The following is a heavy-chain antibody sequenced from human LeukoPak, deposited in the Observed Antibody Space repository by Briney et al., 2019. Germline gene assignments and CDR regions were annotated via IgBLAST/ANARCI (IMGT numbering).Heavy chain of an antibody. CDR3: ARAGGTYSGYGDGMDV. J-gene: IGHJ6*02. V-gene: IGHV3-33*01. CDR1: GCTFSSYG. Sequence: GGSLRLSCAASGCTFSSYGMHWVRQAPGKGLEWVAVIWYDGSNKYYADSVKGRFTISRDNSKNTLYLQMNSLRAEDTAVYYCARAGGTYSGYGDGMDVWGQGTTVTVSS. CDR2: IWYDGSNK. D-gene: IGHD5-12*01.